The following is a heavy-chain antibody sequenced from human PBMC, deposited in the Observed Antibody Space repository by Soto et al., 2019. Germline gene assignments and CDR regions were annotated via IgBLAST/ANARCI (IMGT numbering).Heavy chain of an antibody. J-gene: IGHJ6*02. V-gene: IGHV1-18*01. CDR3: ARDRPTMDG. Sequence: QVQLVQSGAEVKKPGASVKVSCKASGYTFTSYGISWVRQAPGQGLEWMGWIRAYNGNTNYAQKLQGRVTTTTDTPTSPDYLELRSLRSDDTAVYYCARDRPTMDGWGQGTTVTVPS. CDR2: IRAYNGNT. CDR1: GYTFTSYG.